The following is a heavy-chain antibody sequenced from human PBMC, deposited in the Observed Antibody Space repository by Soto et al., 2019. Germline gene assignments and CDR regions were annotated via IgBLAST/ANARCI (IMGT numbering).Heavy chain of an antibody. J-gene: IGHJ4*02. D-gene: IGHD3-22*01. Sequence: PSETLSLTCTVSDGSISSYYWSWIRQPPGKGLEWIGYIYYSGRTNYNPSLKSRVTISVDTSKNQFSLKLSSVTAADTAVYYCARSVSSGYYYFFDYWGQGTLVTVSS. CDR3: ARSVSSGYYYFFDY. V-gene: IGHV4-59*01. CDR2: IYYSGRT. CDR1: DGSISSYY.